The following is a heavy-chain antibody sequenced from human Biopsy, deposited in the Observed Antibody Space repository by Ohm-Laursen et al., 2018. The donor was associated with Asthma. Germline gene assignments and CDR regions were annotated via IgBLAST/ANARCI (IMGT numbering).Heavy chain of an antibody. D-gene: IGHD1-26*01. J-gene: IGHJ4*02. V-gene: IGHV1-46*01. CDR1: GYTFTSYY. Sequence: GASVKVFCKASGYTFTSYYMHWVRQAPGQGLEWMGIINPSGGSTSYAQKFQGRVTMTRDTSTSTVYMELSSPRSEDTAVYYCAKAGALIVGATMGYWGQGTLVTVSS. CDR3: AKAGALIVGATMGY. CDR2: INPSGGST.